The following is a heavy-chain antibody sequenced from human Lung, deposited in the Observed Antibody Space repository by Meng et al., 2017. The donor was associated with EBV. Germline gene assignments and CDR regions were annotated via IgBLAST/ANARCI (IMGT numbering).Heavy chain of an antibody. CDR2: IYHSGRT. J-gene: IGHJ4*02. CDR3: TTLYGDSIS. CDR1: VGSIRNDQW. Sequence: RLQGSGLGLVGPSETLSLTCSVSVGSIRNDQWWSWVRQAPGKGLEWIGEIYHSGRTNYNPPVKSRVSMSVDKSQNHFSLRLSSVTAADTAVYYCTTLYGDSISWGQGTLVTVSS. D-gene: IGHD4-17*01. V-gene: IGHV4-4*02.